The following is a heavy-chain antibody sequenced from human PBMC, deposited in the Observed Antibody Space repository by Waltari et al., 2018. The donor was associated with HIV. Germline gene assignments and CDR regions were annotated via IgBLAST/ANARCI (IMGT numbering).Heavy chain of an antibody. CDR2: INAGNGNT. J-gene: IGHJ6*02. D-gene: IGHD2-2*01. CDR3: ARSYCSSTSCYVEGYYYYGMDV. Sequence: TFTSYAMHWVRQAPGQRLEWMGWINAGNGNTKYSQKFQGRVTITRDTSASTAYMELSSLRSEDTAVYYCARSYCSSTSCYVEGYYYYGMDVWGQGTTVTVSS. V-gene: IGHV1-3*01. CDR1: TFTSYA.